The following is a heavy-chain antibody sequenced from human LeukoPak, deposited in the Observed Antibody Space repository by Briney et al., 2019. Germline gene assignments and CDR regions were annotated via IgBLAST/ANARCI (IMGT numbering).Heavy chain of an antibody. CDR3: ARDHGPGSSSWSPSFDP. J-gene: IGHJ5*02. V-gene: IGHV4-4*07. D-gene: IGHD6-13*01. CDR1: GGSISSYY. CDR2: IYTSGST. Sequence: SETLSLTCTVSGGSISSYYWSWIRQPAGKGLEWIGRIYTSGSTNYNPFLKSRVTMSVDTSKNQFSLKLSSVTAADTAVYYCARDHGPGSSSWSPSFDPWGQGTLVTVSS.